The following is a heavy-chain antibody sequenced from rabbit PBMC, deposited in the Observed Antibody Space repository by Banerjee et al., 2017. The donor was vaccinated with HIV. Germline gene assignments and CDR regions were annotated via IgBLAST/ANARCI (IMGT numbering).Heavy chain of an antibody. Sequence: QSLEESGGDLVKPGASLTLTCTASGFSFSSTSYMCWVRQAPGKELEWIACIYAGGSGGTYYASWAKGRFTISKTSLTTVTLQMTSLTAADTATYFCARGYGGYAGYGYATLNLWGPGTLVTVS. CDR1: GFSFSSTSY. V-gene: IGHV1S40*01. CDR3: ARGYGGYAGYGYATLNL. J-gene: IGHJ4*01. CDR2: IYAGGSGGT. D-gene: IGHD6-1*01.